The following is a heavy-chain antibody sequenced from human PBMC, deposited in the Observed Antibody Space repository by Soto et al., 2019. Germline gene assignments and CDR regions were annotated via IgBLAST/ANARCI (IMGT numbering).Heavy chain of an antibody. Sequence: GGSLRLSCAASGFTFSSYGMHWVRQAPGKGLEWVAVIWYDGSNKYYADSVKGRFTISRDNSKNTLYLQMNSLRAEDTAVYYCARDYDFWSGSTGGPFDYWGQGTLVTVSS. V-gene: IGHV3-33*08. CDR2: IWYDGSNK. CDR3: ARDYDFWSGSTGGPFDY. CDR1: GFTFSSYG. J-gene: IGHJ4*02. D-gene: IGHD3-3*01.